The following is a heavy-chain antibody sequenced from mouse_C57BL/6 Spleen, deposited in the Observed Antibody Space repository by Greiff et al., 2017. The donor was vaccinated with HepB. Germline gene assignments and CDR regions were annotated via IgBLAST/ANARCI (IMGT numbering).Heavy chain of an antibody. D-gene: IGHD1-1*01. CDR1: GFSFTSYG. J-gene: IGHJ4*01. CDR2: IWSGGST. CDR3: AKGKGGIYYYGSSYVDYYAMDY. Sequence: VQRVESGPGLVQPSQSLSITCTVSGFSFTSYGVHWVRQPPGKGLEWLGVIWSGGSTDYNAAFISRLSISKDNSKSQVFFKMNSLQADDTAIYYCAKGKGGIYYYGSSYVDYYAMDYWGQGTSVTVSS. V-gene: IGHV2-4*01.